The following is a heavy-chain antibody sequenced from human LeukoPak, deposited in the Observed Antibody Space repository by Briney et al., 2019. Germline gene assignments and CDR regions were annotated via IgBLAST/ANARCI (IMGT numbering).Heavy chain of an antibody. V-gene: IGHV4-59*01. Sequence: SETLSLTCTVSGGSISSYYWSWIRQPPGKGLEWIGYIYYSGSTNYNPSLKSRVTISADTSKNQFSLKLSSVTAADTAVYYCARYTSGWFNAFDYWGQGTLVTVSS. D-gene: IGHD6-19*01. J-gene: IGHJ4*02. CDR3: ARYTSGWFNAFDY. CDR1: GGSISSYY. CDR2: IYYSGST.